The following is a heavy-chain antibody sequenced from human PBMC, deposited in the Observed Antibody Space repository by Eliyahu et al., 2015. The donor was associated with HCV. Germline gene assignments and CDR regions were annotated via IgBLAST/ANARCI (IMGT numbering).Heavy chain of an antibody. Sequence: QVQLQQWGAGLLKPSETLSLTCAVYGGSFSGYYWSWIRQPPGKGLEWIGEINHSGSTNYNPSLKSRVTISVDTSKNQFSLKLSSVTAADTAVYYCARVARYGDYPKPDYWGQGTLVTVSS. V-gene: IGHV4-34*01. CDR2: INHSGST. J-gene: IGHJ4*02. D-gene: IGHD4-17*01. CDR1: GGSFSGYY. CDR3: ARVARYGDYPKPDY.